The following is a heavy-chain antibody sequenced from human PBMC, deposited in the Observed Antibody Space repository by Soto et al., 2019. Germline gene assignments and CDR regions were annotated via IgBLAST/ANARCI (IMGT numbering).Heavy chain of an antibody. J-gene: IGHJ5*02. V-gene: IGHV2-5*02. CDR2: IYWDDDK. D-gene: IGHD4-17*01. CDR1: GFSLNNSGVG. CDR3: VHCLPIADYPAFDP. Sequence: ESGPTLVNPKGTLTLTCSFPGFSLNNSGVGVGWIRQPPGKALEWLSLIYWDDDKHYSPSLKSRLTITKASSKNQVVLTMTNMDPGDTATYFCVHCLPIADYPAFDPWGQGILVTVSS.